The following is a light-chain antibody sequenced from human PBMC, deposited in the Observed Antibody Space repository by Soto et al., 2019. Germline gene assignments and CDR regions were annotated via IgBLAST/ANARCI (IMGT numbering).Light chain of an antibody. V-gene: IGKV1-9*01. J-gene: IGKJ4*01. CDR2: DAS. CDR1: QSISSY. Sequence: DIQLTQSPSTLSAPVGDRVTITCRASQSISSYLGWYQQKPGKAPNLLIYDASTLHSGVPSRFSGGGSGTDFTLTISSLQPEDFATYYCQQVNVYPSTFGGGTKVDIK. CDR3: QQVNVYPST.